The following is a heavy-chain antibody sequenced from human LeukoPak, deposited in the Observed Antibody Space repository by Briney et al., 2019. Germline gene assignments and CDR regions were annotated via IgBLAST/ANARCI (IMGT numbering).Heavy chain of an antibody. CDR1: GYTLTELS. V-gene: IGHV1-24*01. Sequence: ASVKVSCKVSGYTLTELSMHWVRQAPGKGLEWMGGFDPEGGETIYAQKFQGRVTMTEDTSTDTAYMELSSLRSEDTAVYYCATPPYSSGWYYFDYWGQGTLVTVSS. J-gene: IGHJ4*02. CDR3: ATPPYSSGWYYFDY. D-gene: IGHD6-19*01. CDR2: FDPEGGET.